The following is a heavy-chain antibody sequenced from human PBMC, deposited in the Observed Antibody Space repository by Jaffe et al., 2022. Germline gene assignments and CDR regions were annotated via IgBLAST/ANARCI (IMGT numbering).Heavy chain of an antibody. CDR1: GGSISSSSYY. D-gene: IGHD2-8*02. Sequence: QLQLQESGPGLVKPSETLSLTCTVSGGSISSSSYYWGWIRQPPGKGLEWIGSIYYSGSTYYNPSLKSRVTISVDTSKNQFSLKLSSVTAADTAVYYCARYTGGVRRWFDPWGQGTLVTVSS. V-gene: IGHV4-39*01. J-gene: IGHJ5*02. CDR2: IYYSGST. CDR3: ARYTGGVRRWFDP.